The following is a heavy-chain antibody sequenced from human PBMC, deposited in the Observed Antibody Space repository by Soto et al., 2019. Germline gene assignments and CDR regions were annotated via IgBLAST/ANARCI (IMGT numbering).Heavy chain of an antibody. J-gene: IGHJ4*02. V-gene: IGHV1-69*12. D-gene: IGHD2-15*01. Sequence: QVQLVQSGAEVKKPGSSVKVSCQASGGTFSSYAISWVRQAPGQGLAWMGGIIPIFGTANYAQKLQGRVTITADESTSTAYMELSSLRSEETAVDDCASEPPDRLRGGECSGGSCYPEWGQGTLVTVSS. CDR1: GGTFSSYA. CDR3: ASEPPDRLRGGECSGGSCYPE. CDR2: IIPIFGTA.